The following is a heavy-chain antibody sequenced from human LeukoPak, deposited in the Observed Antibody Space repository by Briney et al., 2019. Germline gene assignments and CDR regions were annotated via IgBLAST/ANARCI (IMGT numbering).Heavy chain of an antibody. CDR3: ASPAGGKGSGFNWFDP. Sequence: SVKVSCKASGGTFSSYAISWVRQAPGQGLEWMGRIIPIFGTANYAQKFQGRVTITTDESTSTAYMELSSLRSEDTAVYYCASPAGGKGSGFNWFDPWGQGTLVTVSS. D-gene: IGHD3-22*01. CDR1: GGTFSSYA. CDR2: IIPIFGTA. V-gene: IGHV1-69*05. J-gene: IGHJ5*02.